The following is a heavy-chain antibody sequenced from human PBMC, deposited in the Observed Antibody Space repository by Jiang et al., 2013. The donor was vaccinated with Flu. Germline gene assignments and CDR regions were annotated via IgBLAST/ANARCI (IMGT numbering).Heavy chain of an antibody. V-gene: IGHV3-23*01. CDR1: GFTFSSYA. Sequence: GGLVQPGGSLRLSCAASGFTFSSYAMSWVRQAPGKGLEWVSAISGSGGSTYYADSVKGRFTISRDNSKNTLYLQMNSLRAEDTAVYYCARSGADIVVTRGDYWGQGTLVTVSS. J-gene: IGHJ4*02. CDR3: ARSGADIVVTRGDY. CDR2: ISGSGGST. D-gene: IGHD2-2*01.